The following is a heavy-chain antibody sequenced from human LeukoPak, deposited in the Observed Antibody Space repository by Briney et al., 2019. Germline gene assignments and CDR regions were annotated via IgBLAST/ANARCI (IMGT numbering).Heavy chain of an antibody. CDR1: GFTVSNNY. CDR2: IYRGGST. J-gene: IGHJ4*02. Sequence: PGGSLRLSCAASGFTVSNNYMSWVRQAPGKGLEWVSVIYRGGSTYYADSVKGRFTISRDNSKNTLYLEMNTLRAEDTAVYYCARERIAVAGTYFDYWGRGTLVTVSS. D-gene: IGHD6-19*01. CDR3: ARERIAVAGTYFDY. V-gene: IGHV3-66*01.